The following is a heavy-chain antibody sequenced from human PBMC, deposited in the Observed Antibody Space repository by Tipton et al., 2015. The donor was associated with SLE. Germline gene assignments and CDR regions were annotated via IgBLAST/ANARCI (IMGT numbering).Heavy chain of an antibody. CDR1: GDSMSSGGSY. V-gene: IGHV4-31*11. J-gene: IGHJ5*02. CDR2: IYYSGST. D-gene: IGHD5-18*01. Sequence: TLSLTCAVSGDSMSSGGSYWSWIRQLPGKGLEWIGYIYYSGSTDYNPSLRSRVTMSVDTSKNQFSLKVNSVTAADTAVYYCARGGIQLGNWFDPWGQGTLVTVSS. CDR3: ARGGIQLGNWFDP.